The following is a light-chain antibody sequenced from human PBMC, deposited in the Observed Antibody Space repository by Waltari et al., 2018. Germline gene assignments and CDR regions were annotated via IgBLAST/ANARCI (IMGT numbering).Light chain of an antibody. V-gene: IGLV2-11*01. CDR2: DVS. Sequence: QSALTQPRPVSGSPGQSVTISCTGTSSDVGGYNYVSWYQQHPGKAPKLMIYDVSKRPSGGPGRFSGSKSGNTASLTISGLQAEDEADYYCCSDAGSYSVVFGGGTKLTVL. CDR3: CSDAGSYSVV. J-gene: IGLJ2*01. CDR1: SSDVGGYNY.